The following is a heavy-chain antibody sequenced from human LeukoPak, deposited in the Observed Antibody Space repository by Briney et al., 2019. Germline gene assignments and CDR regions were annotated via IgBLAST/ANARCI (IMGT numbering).Heavy chain of an antibody. CDR1: GFTFSSYS. CDR2: ISSSSSYI. D-gene: IGHD5-18*01. J-gene: IGHJ6*02. CDR3: ARDLWDTAYGMDV. V-gene: IGHV3-21*01. Sequence: SGGSLRLSCAASGFTFSSYSMNWVRQAPGKGLEWVSSISSSSSYIYYADSVKGRFTISRDNAKNSLYLQMNSLRAEDTAVYYCARDLWDTAYGMDVWGQGTTVTVSS.